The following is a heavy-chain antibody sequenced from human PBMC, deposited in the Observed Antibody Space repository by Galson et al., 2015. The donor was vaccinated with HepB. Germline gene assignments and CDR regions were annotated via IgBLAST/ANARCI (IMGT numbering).Heavy chain of an antibody. V-gene: IGHV3-7*01. Sequence: LRLSCAASGFTFSDHWMTWVRQAPGKGLEWVASIKQDGSETYHVDSVKGRFTISRDNAKNSLYLQMSSLRGEDTAVYYCARGLRSDYWGQGTLVTVSS. D-gene: IGHD3-16*02. CDR1: GFTFSDHW. CDR3: ARGLRSDY. CDR2: IKQDGSET. J-gene: IGHJ4*02.